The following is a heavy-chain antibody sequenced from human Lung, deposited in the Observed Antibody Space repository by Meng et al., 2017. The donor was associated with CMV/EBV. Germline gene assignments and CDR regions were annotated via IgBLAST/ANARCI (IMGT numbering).Heavy chain of an antibody. D-gene: IGHD2-2*02. Sequence: SXTXSLXCDVYGGCFSGYYWSWIRQPPGKGLEWIGEINHSGSTNYNPSLRSRVTISVDTSKNQFSLKRRSVAAADTAVYYCARGRVKPAAIYYYGMDVWGQGTTVTVSS. J-gene: IGHJ6*02. CDR3: ARGRVKPAAIYYYGMDV. CDR2: INHSGST. CDR1: GGCFSGYY. V-gene: IGHV4-34*01.